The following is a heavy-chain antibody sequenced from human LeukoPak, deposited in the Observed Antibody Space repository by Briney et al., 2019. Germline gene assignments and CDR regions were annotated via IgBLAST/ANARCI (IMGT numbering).Heavy chain of an antibody. Sequence: GGSLRLSCAASGFTFSNYAMYWVRQAPGKGLEWVAVISYDGSKKYYADSVKGRFTISKDNSKNTVYLQMNSLRAEDTAVYYCAREPFWSGYYSNLHFDYWGQGTLVTVSS. CDR3: AREPFWSGYYSNLHFDY. V-gene: IGHV3-30-3*01. CDR2: ISYDGSKK. D-gene: IGHD3-3*01. J-gene: IGHJ4*02. CDR1: GFTFSNYA.